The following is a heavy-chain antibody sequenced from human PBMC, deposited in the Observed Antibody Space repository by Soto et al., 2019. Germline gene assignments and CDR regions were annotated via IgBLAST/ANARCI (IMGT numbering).Heavy chain of an antibody. CDR2: IKQDGSDK. D-gene: IGHD5-12*01. J-gene: IGHJ5*02. V-gene: IGHV3-7*03. CDR1: GFTFNTYL. Sequence: PGGSLRLSCAASGFTFNTYLMSWVRQAPGKGLEWVANIKQDGSDKYYVDSVKGRFTISRDNAKNSLYLQMNSLRAEDTAVYYCPRLPGYSGNGWFDPWGPGTMQTVS. CDR3: PRLPGYSGNGWFDP.